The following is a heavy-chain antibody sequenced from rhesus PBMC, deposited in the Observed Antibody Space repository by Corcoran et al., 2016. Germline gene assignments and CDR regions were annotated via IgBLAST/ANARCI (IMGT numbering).Heavy chain of an antibody. CDR1: GYSISSGYY. D-gene: IGHD1-26*01. J-gene: IGHJ4*01. Sequence: QVQLQESGPGLVKPSETLSLTCAVSGYSISSGYYWGWIRQPPGKGLEYIGYISGSSGSTYYNPSLKSRVTMSKDTYKNQFSRKLSSVTAADTAVYYCARQNNWNYVGYFDYWGQGVLVTVSS. CDR3: ARQNNWNYVGYFDY. CDR2: ISGSSGST. V-gene: IGHV4-99*01.